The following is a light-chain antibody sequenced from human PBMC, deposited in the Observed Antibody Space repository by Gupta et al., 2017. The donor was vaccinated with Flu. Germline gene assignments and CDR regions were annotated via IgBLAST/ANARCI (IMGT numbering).Light chain of an antibody. Sequence: QSVLESTLAAPATPGQRVSMTSSRSSSNIGSNFVNWYQQVPGTAPKLLIYGNNQRPSGVPDRFSGSKSGTSASLAISGLQSGDEADYYCAAWDDSLNGHYVFGTGTKVTVL. V-gene: IGLV1-44*01. CDR3: AAWDDSLNGHYV. J-gene: IGLJ1*01. CDR1: SSNIGSNF. CDR2: GNN.